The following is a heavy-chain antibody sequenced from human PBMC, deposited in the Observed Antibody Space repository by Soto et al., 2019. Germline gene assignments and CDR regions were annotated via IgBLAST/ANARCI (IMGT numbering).Heavy chain of an antibody. D-gene: IGHD3-9*01. CDR1: GFTVSSNY. CDR3: AISDMYYDILTGYDGVSDY. CDR2: IYSGGST. V-gene: IGHV3-53*01. J-gene: IGHJ4*02. Sequence: GGSLRLSCAASGFTVSSNYMSWVRQAPGKGLEWVSVIYSGGSTYYADSVKGRFTISRDNSKNTLYLQMNSLRAEDTAVYYCAISDMYYDILTGYDGVSDYWGQGTLVTVSS.